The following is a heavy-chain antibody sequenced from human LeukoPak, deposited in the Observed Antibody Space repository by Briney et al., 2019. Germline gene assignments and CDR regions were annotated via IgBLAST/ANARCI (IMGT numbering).Heavy chain of an antibody. CDR2: ISSSSSYI. D-gene: IGHD2-2*01. V-gene: IGHV3-21*01. CDR3: ARGRGYCSSTSCSPILVRDAFDI. CDR1: GFTFSSYS. Sequence: GGSLRLSCAASGFTFSSYSMNWVRQAPGKGLEWVSSISSSSSYIYYADSVKGRFTISRDNAKNSLYLQMNSLRAEDTAVYYCARGRGYCSSTSCSPILVRDAFDIWGQGTMVTVSS. J-gene: IGHJ3*02.